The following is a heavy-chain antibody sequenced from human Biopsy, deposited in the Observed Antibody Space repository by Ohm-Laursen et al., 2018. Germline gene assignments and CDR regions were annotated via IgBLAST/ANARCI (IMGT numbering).Heavy chain of an antibody. J-gene: IGHJ4*02. CDR3: ATGPYYDTRFYYNVRPFDF. V-gene: IGHV1-24*01. CDR2: FDSDVRKK. CDR1: RYTLTELS. Sequence: GASLWASSQLSRYTLTELSIYWVRETGGKGVEWMGGFDSDVRKKVYAEKFQGRVTMTEDTSTDTVYMEVTSLRSDDTAVYYCATGPYYDTRFYYNVRPFDFWGQGTLVTVSS. D-gene: IGHD3-10*01.